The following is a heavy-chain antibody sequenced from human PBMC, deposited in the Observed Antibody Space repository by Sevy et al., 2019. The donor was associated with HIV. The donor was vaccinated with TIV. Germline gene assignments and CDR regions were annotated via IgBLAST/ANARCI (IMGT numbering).Heavy chain of an antibody. CDR3: ARHCGSTSFSHAFDI. J-gene: IGHJ3*02. D-gene: IGHD2-2*01. CDR2: INHSGST. CDR1: GGSFSGYY. Sequence: SETLSLTCAVYGGSFSGYYWSWIRQPPGKGLEWIGEINHSGSTNYNPSLKSRVTISVDTSKNQFSLKLSSVTAADPAVYYCARHCGSTSFSHAFDIWGQGTMVTVSS. V-gene: IGHV4-34*01.